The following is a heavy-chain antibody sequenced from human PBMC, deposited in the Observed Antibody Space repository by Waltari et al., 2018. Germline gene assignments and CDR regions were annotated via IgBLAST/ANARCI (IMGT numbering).Heavy chain of an antibody. Sequence: QVQLVQSGAEVKKPGSSVTVSCKASGGTFSSYTISWVRQAPGQGLEWMGRIIPILGIANYAQKFQGRVTITADKSMSTAYMELSSLRSEDTAVYYCALKSTRFDYWGQGTLVTVSS. V-gene: IGHV1-69*02. D-gene: IGHD2-2*01. J-gene: IGHJ4*02. CDR3: ALKSTRFDY. CDR2: IIPILGIA. CDR1: GGTFSSYT.